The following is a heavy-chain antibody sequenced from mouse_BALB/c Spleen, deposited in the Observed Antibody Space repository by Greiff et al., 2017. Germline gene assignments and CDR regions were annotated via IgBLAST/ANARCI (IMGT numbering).Heavy chain of an antibody. D-gene: IGHD1-1*01. Sequence: VQLQQSGAELMKPGASVKISCKATGYTFSSYWIEWVKQRPGHGLEWIGEILPGSGSTNYNEKFKGKATFTADTSSNTAYMQLSSLTSEDSAVYYCARRGITTVVDAMDYWGQGTSGTVSS. CDR1: GYTFSSYW. J-gene: IGHJ4*01. CDR2: ILPGSGST. V-gene: IGHV1-9*01. CDR3: ARRGITTVVDAMDY.